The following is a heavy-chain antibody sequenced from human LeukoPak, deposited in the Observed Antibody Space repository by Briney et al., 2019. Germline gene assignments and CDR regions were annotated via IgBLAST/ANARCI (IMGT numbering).Heavy chain of an antibody. CDR3: ARFGDCSDGLCFYYLDP. Sequence: SETLSLTCAVYGGSFSGYYWTWIRQSPGKGLEWIGEINHNGTTRYNKPLKSRVTISIDTSKNQFSLKLYAVTAADTAVYYCARFGDCSDGLCFYYLDPWGQGTLVTVSS. J-gene: IGHJ5*02. CDR2: INHNGTT. D-gene: IGHD2-15*01. CDR1: GGSFSGYY. V-gene: IGHV4-34*01.